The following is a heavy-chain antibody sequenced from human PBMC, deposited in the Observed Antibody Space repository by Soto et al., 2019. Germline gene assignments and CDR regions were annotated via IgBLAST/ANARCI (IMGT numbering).Heavy chain of an antibody. V-gene: IGHV3-66*01. J-gene: IGHJ6*03. D-gene: IGHD4-17*01. Sequence: PVGSLRLSCAASGFTVSSNYMSWVRQAPGRGLEWVSVIYSGGSTYHADSVKGRFTISRDNSKNTLYLQKNSLRDEDTAVYYCARDIWAGDYRWGYYYYMDVWGKGTAVTVSS. CDR1: GFTVSSNY. CDR3: ARDIWAGDYRWGYYYYMDV. CDR2: IYSGGST.